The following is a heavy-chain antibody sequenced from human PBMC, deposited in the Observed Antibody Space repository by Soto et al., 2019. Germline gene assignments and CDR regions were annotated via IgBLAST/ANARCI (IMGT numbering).Heavy chain of an antibody. Sequence: SETLSLTCSVSVGSISSSNWWSFVRQPPGKGLEWIGEIYHSGSTNYNPSLKSRVTISVDKSKNQFSLKLSSVTAADTAVYYCASSRITAMGYYFDYWGQGTLVTVSS. CDR2: IYHSGST. CDR3: ASSRITAMGYYFDY. V-gene: IGHV4-4*02. CDR1: VGSISSSNW. D-gene: IGHD5-18*01. J-gene: IGHJ4*02.